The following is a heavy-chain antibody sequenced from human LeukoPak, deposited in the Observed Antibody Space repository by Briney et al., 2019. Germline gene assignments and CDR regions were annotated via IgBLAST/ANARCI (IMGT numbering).Heavy chain of an antibody. CDR3: ARGSYCSGGSCYYFDY. J-gene: IGHJ4*02. CDR2: IYYSGST. Sequence: SETLSLTCTVSGGSISSYYWSWIRQPPGKGLEWTGYIYYSGSTNYNPSLKSRVTISVDTSKNQFSLKLSSVTAADTAVYYCARGSYCSGGSCYYFDYWGQGTLVTVSS. V-gene: IGHV4-59*08. CDR1: GGSISSYY. D-gene: IGHD2-15*01.